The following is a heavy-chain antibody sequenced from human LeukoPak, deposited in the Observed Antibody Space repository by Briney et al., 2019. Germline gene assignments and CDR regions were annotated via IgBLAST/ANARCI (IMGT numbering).Heavy chain of an antibody. CDR1: GFSFNNYA. D-gene: IGHD5-24*01. J-gene: IGHJ6*02. CDR2: ISGSGGST. V-gene: IGHV3-23*01. CDR3: AKDIDGYNPVYGMDV. Sequence: GGSLRLSCAASGFSFNNYALHWVRQAPGKGLEWVSAISGSGGSTYYADSVKGRFTISRDNSKNTLYLQMNSLRAEDTAVYYCAKDIDGYNPVYGMDVWGQGTTVTVSS.